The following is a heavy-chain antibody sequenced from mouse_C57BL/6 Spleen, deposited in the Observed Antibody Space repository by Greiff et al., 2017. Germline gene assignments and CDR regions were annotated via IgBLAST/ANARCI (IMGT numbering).Heavy chain of an antibody. CDR3: ARACYWDDGGCDWFFDV. Sequence: QVQLKQPGTDLVKPGASVKLSCKASGYTFTSYWMHWVKQRPGQGLEWIGNINPSNGVTNYNEKFKSKATLTVDKSSSTAYMQLSSLTSEDAAVYYGARACYWDDGGCDWFFDVWGTGTTVTVSS. D-gene: IGHD4-1*01. J-gene: IGHJ1*03. CDR2: INPSNGVT. V-gene: IGHV1-53*01. CDR1: GYTFTSYW.